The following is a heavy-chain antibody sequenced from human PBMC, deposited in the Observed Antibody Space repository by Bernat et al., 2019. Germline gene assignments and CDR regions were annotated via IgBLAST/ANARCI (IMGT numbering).Heavy chain of an antibody. Sequence: QLQLQESGPGLVNPSETLSLTCTVSGGSITSSSYFWGWIRQPPGKGLEWIGRIYYSGNDYYNPSLKSRATIAEDTSKTQFSMKLSSVTATDTAVYYCARHGNIVVVVGATAFDYWGQGTLVTVSS. J-gene: IGHJ4*02. D-gene: IGHD2-15*01. CDR3: ARHGNIVVVVGATAFDY. CDR1: GGSITSSSYF. V-gene: IGHV4-39*01. CDR2: IYYSGND.